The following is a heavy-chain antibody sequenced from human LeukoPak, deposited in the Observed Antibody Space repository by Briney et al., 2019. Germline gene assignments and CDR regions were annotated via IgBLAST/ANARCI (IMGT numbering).Heavy chain of an antibody. J-gene: IGHJ4*02. CDR1: GFTFSDYA. D-gene: IGHD3-22*01. CDR3: AKANDHYYDSSGYYYD. CDR2: ISGNGIST. Sequence: GGSLRLSCSASGFTFSDYAMHWVRQAPGKGLEYVSYISGNGISTYYADSVKGRFTISRDNSKNTLYLQMNSLRAEDTAVYYCAKANDHYYDSSGYYYDWGQGTLVTVSS. V-gene: IGHV3-64*04.